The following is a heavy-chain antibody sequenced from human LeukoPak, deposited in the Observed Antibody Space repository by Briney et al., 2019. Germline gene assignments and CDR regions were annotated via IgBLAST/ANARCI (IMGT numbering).Heavy chain of an antibody. CDR3: AKTSLSDSSGHYYYMDV. Sequence: GGSLRLSCAASGFTFSSYSMNWVRQAPGKGLEWVSSISSSGSHIYYADSVKGRFTVSRDNSRNTVSLQLSNLRTEDTALYYCAKTSLSDSSGHYYYMDVWGKGTTVTVSS. V-gene: IGHV3-21*01. CDR1: GFTFSSYS. D-gene: IGHD3-3*01. J-gene: IGHJ6*03. CDR2: ISSSGSHI.